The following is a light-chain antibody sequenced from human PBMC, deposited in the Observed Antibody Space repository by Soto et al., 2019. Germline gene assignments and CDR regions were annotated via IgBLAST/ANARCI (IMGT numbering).Light chain of an antibody. CDR3: QQYNNWCT. Sequence: EIVMTQSPATLSVSPGERATLSCRASQSINSNLAWYQQKPGQTPSLLIYGASTRATGIPARFSGSGSGTDFTLTISSLQSEDFAVYYCQQYNNWCTFGQGTRVEIK. CDR2: GAS. V-gene: IGKV3-15*01. CDR1: QSINSN. J-gene: IGKJ1*01.